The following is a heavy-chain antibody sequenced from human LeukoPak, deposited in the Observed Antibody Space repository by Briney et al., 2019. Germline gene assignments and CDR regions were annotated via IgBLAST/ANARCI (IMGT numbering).Heavy chain of an antibody. Sequence: GASVKVSCMASGYTFTGYYMHWVRQAPGQGLEWMGCINPNSGCTNYAQKFQGRVTMTRDTSISTAYMELSRLRSDDTAVYYCARDAPPSPGAFDIWGQGTMVTVSS. J-gene: IGHJ3*02. CDR2: INPNSGCT. CDR3: ARDAPPSPGAFDI. V-gene: IGHV1-2*02. CDR1: GYTFTGYY.